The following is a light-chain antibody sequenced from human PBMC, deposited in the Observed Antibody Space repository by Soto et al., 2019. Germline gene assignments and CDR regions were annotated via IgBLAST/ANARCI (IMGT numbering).Light chain of an antibody. CDR1: SSDVGGYKF. V-gene: IGLV2-14*01. Sequence: QSALTQPASVSGSPGQSITISCTGTSSDVGGYKFVSWYQHHPGKAPKLMIYGVGNRPSGISNRFSGSKSGNTASLTISGLQAEDEADYYCSSYTGTSSYVLFGGGTKLTVL. CDR2: GVG. J-gene: IGLJ2*01. CDR3: SSYTGTSSYVL.